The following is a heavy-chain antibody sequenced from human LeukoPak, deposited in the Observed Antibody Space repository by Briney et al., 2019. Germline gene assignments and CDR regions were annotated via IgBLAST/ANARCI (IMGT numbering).Heavy chain of an antibody. J-gene: IGHJ4*02. CDR1: GFTFSSYG. CDR3: AKDFCSGGSCYSLHY. Sequence: PGGSLRLSCAASGFTFSSYGMHWVRQAPGKGLKGGAFIRYDGSNKYYADSVKGRFTISRDNSKNTLYLQMHSLSAEDTAVYYCAKDFCSGGSCYSLHYWGQGTLVTVSS. V-gene: IGHV3-30*02. D-gene: IGHD2-15*01. CDR2: IRYDGSNK.